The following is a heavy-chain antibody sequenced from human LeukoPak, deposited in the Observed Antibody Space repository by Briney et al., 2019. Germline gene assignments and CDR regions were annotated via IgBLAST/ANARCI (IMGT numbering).Heavy chain of an antibody. Sequence: GGSLRLSCAASGFTFSSYAMHWLRQAPGKALEWVAVISYDGSNKYYADSVKGRFTISRDNSKDTLYLQMNSLRAEDTAVYYCARQVPLYYYGSRDSWRFDPWGQGTLVTVSS. D-gene: IGHD3-10*01. CDR2: ISYDGSNK. CDR1: GFTFSSYA. CDR3: ARQVPLYYYGSRDSWRFDP. J-gene: IGHJ5*02. V-gene: IGHV3-30*04.